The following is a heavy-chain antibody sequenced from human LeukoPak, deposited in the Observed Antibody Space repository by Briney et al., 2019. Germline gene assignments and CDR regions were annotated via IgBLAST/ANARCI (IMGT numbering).Heavy chain of an antibody. CDR3: ATQISGSYLNFDN. CDR2: IYSGGST. Sequence: GGSLRLSCAASGFTFSSYNMNWVRQAPGKGLEWVSVIYSGGSTYYADSVKGRFTISRDNSKNTLYLQMNSLRAEDTAVYYCATQISGSYLNFDNWGQGTLVTVSS. V-gene: IGHV3-53*01. CDR1: GFTFSSYN. J-gene: IGHJ4*02. D-gene: IGHD1-26*01.